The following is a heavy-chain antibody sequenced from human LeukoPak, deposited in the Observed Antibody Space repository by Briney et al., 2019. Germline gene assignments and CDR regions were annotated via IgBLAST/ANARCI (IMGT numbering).Heavy chain of an antibody. V-gene: IGHV1-69*05. CDR1: GYTFSSYA. CDR2: IIPIFGTA. Sequence: GASVKVSCKASGYTFSSYAISWVRQAPGQGLEWMGRIIPIFGTANYAQKFQGRVTITTDESTSTAYMELSSLRSEETAVYYCARDWYYYDSSGYYFPQGVRDYWGQGTLVTVSS. D-gene: IGHD3-22*01. CDR3: ARDWYYYDSSGYYFPQGVRDY. J-gene: IGHJ4*02.